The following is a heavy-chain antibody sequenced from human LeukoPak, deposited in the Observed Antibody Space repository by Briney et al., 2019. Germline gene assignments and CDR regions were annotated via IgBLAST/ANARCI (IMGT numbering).Heavy chain of an antibody. D-gene: IGHD2-8*02. J-gene: IGHJ4*02. V-gene: IGHV3-48*02. CDR3: ARDPSISWGCFDY. CDR1: GFTFSSYS. CDR2: IDTTSSTI. Sequence: GGSLRLSCAASGFTFSSYSFNWVRQAPGKGLEWVSYIDTTSSTIYYADSVKGRFTISRDNAKDSVYLQMNSLRDKDTALYYCARDPSISWGCFDYWGQGALVTVSS.